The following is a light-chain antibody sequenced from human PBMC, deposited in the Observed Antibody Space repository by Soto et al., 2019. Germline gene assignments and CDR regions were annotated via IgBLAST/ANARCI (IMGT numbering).Light chain of an antibody. J-gene: IGLJ2*01. CDR3: QSYDSSLSGSEV. Sequence: QSVLTQPPSVSGAPGQRVTISCTGSSSNIGAGYDVHWYQQLPGTAPKLLIYGNSNRPSGVPDRFSDSKSGTSASLAITGLQAEDEADYYCQSYDSSLSGSEVFGGGTQLTVL. V-gene: IGLV1-40*01. CDR2: GNS. CDR1: SSNIGAGYD.